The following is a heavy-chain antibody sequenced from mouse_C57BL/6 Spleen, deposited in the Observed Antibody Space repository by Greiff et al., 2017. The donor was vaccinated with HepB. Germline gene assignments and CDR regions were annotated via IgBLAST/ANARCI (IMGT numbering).Heavy chain of an antibody. CDR2: IYPGDGDT. CDR1: GYAFSSYW. CDR3: ARKAYYGSSFDY. D-gene: IGHD1-1*01. J-gene: IGHJ2*01. Sequence: VQLQQSGAELVKPGASVKISCKASGYAFSSYWMNWVKQRPGKGLEWIGQIYPGDGDTNYNGKFKGKATLTADKSSSTAYMQLSSLTSEDSAVYFCARKAYYGSSFDYWGQGTTLTVSS. V-gene: IGHV1-80*01.